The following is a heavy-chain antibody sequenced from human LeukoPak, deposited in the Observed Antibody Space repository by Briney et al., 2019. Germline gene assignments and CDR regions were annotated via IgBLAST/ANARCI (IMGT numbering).Heavy chain of an antibody. V-gene: IGHV3-48*03. Sequence: PGGSLRLSCAASGFSLRTYEMTWVRQAPGKGLEWLSFISSSGGAINYADSVKGRFTISRDNAKNSLFLQMNSLGVEGTAVYYCARDPNDYFYGLDVWGPGTTVTVSS. CDR1: GFSLRTYE. CDR3: ARDPNDYFYGLDV. CDR2: ISSSGGAI. J-gene: IGHJ6*02.